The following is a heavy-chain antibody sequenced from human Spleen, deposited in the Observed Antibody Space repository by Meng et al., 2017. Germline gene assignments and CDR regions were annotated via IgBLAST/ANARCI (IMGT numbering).Heavy chain of an antibody. J-gene: IGHJ4*02. CDR2: VSHDGNSG. CDR1: GFTFTDYA. D-gene: IGHD5-18*01. Sequence: QIQLVESGGGVVQPGGSLRLSGATSGFTFTDYAMHWVRQAPGKGPQWVAIVSHDGNSGCYADSVKGRFSVSRDNFKNIQFLHMNSLRPEDTALYYCARIAYGGYSYGDFWGQGTLVTVSS. CDR3: ARIAYGGYSYGDF. V-gene: IGHV3-30-3*01.